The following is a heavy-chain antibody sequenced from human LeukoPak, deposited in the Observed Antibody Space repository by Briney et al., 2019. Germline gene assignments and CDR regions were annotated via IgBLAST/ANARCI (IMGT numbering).Heavy chain of an antibody. CDR1: GGSFSGYY. CDR3: ARGIYYGSGSYPPPSDY. CDR2: INHSGST. J-gene: IGHJ4*02. D-gene: IGHD3-10*01. V-gene: IGHV4-34*01. Sequence: SETLSLTCAVYGGSFSGYYWSWIRQPPGKGLEWIGEINHSGSTNYNPSLKSRVTISVDTSKNQFSLKLSFVTAADTAVYYCARGIYYGSGSYPPPSDYWGQGTLVTVSS.